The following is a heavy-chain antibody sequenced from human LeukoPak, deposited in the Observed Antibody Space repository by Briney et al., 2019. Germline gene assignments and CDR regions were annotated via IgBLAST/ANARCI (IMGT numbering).Heavy chain of an antibody. V-gene: IGHV3-7*01. CDR3: TRNRGTDY. D-gene: IGHD1-1*01. Sequence: PGGSLRLSCAASGFTFSNYWMNWVRQAPGKGLEWVANIKEDGSEKIYVDSVKGRFTISRDNSKNSLYLQINNLRAEDKAVYYCTRNRGTDYWGQGTLVTVSS. CDR1: GFTFSNYW. CDR2: IKEDGSEK. J-gene: IGHJ4*02.